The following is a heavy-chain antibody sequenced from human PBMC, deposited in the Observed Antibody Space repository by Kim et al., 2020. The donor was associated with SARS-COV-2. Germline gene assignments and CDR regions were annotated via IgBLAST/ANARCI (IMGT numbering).Heavy chain of an antibody. J-gene: IGHJ2*01. CDR3: TTAFNYIWGSYRPLYWYFDL. D-gene: IGHD3-16*02. V-gene: IGHV3-15*01. Sequence: RFTISRDDSKNTLYLQMNSLKTEDTAVYYCTTAFNYIWGSYRPLYWYFDLWGRGTLVTVSS.